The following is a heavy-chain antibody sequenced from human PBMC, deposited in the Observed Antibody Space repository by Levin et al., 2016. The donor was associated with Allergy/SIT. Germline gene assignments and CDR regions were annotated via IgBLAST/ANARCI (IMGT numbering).Heavy chain of an antibody. V-gene: IGHV1-18*01. D-gene: IGHD4-23*01. CDR2: ISTYNGNT. Sequence: ASVKVSCKASGYTFTSYGISWVRQAPGQGLDWMGWISTYNGNTNYAQKLQGRVTMTTDTSTSTAYIELRSLKSDDTAVYYCARDIGLSTVVTRAAFDIWGQGAMVTVSS. CDR3: ARDIGLSTVVTRAAFDI. CDR1: GYTFTSYG. J-gene: IGHJ3*02.